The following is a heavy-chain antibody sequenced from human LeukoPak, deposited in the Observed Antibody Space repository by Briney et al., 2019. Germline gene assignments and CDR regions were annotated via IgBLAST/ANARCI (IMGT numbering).Heavy chain of an antibody. D-gene: IGHD4-17*01. Sequence: GGSLRLSCAASGFTFSDYYMSWIRQAPGKGLEWVSYISSSGSTIYYADSVKGRFTISRDNAKNSLYLQMNSLRAEDTAVYYCARDPSSKDYGDYAFDYWGQGTLVTVSS. J-gene: IGHJ4*02. CDR1: GFTFSDYY. CDR3: ARDPSSKDYGDYAFDY. V-gene: IGHV3-11*04. CDR2: ISSSGSTI.